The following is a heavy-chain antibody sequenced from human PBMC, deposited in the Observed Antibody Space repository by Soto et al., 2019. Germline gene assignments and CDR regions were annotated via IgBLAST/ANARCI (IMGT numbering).Heavy chain of an antibody. J-gene: IGHJ5*02. Sequence: GASVKVSCKASGYPFYTYGINWVRQAPGQRPEWMGWISAYNGQTDYAQNFQGRVTMATDTSTNTAYMELRHSRSGDTAVYYCARDPHEFWNYYCFDPWGPGTLVTVAS. V-gene: IGHV1-18*01. CDR2: ISAYNGQT. CDR3: ARDPHEFWNYYCFDP. D-gene: IGHD3-10*01. CDR1: GYPFYTYG.